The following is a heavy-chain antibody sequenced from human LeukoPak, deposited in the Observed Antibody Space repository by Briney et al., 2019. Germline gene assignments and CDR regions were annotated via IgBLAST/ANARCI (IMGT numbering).Heavy chain of an antibody. V-gene: IGHV1-2*02. CDR2: FNPNSGGT. D-gene: IGHD2/OR15-2a*01. Sequence: GASVKVSCKASGYTFTDYYLHWVRQAPGQGLEWMGRFNPNSGGTDYAQMFQGRVTMTRDTSINTAYMELCGLRSDDTAVYYCARDASTTRVISASDNWGQGTLVTVSS. CDR3: ARDASTTRVISASDN. J-gene: IGHJ4*02. CDR1: GYTFTDYY.